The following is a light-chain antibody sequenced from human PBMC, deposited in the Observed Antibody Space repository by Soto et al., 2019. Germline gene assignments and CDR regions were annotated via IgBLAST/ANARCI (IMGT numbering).Light chain of an antibody. Sequence: DFQMTQSPSSLSASVGDRVTITCRASQSISSYLNWYQQKPGKAPKLLIYAASSLQSGVPSRFSGSGSGTDFTLTISSLQPEDFATYYCQQSYSTLRTFGQGTKVEIK. CDR2: AAS. CDR3: QQSYSTLRT. CDR1: QSISSY. V-gene: IGKV1-39*01. J-gene: IGKJ1*01.